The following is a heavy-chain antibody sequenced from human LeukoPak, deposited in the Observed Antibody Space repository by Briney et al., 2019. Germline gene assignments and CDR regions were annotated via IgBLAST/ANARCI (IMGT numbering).Heavy chain of an antibody. CDR3: AKDAGHCSGGSCYRQDY. V-gene: IGHV3-30*18. D-gene: IGHD2-15*01. CDR2: ISNDGGNK. Sequence: PGGSLRLSCAASGFTFSTYGMHWVRQAPGKGPEWVAVISNDGGNKYHAESVKGRFTVSRDNSKNTLYLQMNSLRAEDAAVYYCAKDAGHCSGGSCYRQDYWGQGTLVTVSS. CDR1: GFTFSTYG. J-gene: IGHJ4*02.